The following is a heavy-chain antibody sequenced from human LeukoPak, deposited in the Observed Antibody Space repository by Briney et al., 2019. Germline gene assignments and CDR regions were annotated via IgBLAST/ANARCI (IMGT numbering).Heavy chain of an antibody. CDR2: ITTVNGNT. V-gene: IGHV1-3*04. Sequence: ASVKVSCKASGYTFSSYAIHWVRQAPGQRLEWVGWITTVNGNTKYSQTFQGRVIITRDTSASTAFMELSGLKSGDTAVYYCAKVDGNNNFDYWGQGTLVTVSS. D-gene: IGHD5-24*01. CDR1: GYTFSSYA. CDR3: AKVDGNNNFDY. J-gene: IGHJ4*02.